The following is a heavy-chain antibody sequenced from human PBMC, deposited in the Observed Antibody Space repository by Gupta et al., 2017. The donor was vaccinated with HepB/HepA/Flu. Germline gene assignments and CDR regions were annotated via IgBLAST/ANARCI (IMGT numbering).Heavy chain of an antibody. CDR2: TYYRSKWYN. CDR1: GDSVSSNTAP. V-gene: IGHV6-1*01. Sequence: QVQLHQSGPGLVKPSQTLSRICVISGDSVSSNTAPWNWIRQSPSRGLEWLGRTYYRSKWYNDYAISVKGRITIRPDTSKNQVSLQLGSVTAEDTAVYYCAEEGELETFDVWGQGTMVTVSS. J-gene: IGHJ3*01. D-gene: IGHD1-26*01. CDR3: AEEGELETFDV.